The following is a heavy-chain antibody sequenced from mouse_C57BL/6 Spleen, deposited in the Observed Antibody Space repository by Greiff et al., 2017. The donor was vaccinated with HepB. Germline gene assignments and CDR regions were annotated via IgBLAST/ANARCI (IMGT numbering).Heavy chain of an antibody. V-gene: IGHV1-52*01. CDR2: IDPSDSET. J-gene: IGHJ2*01. D-gene: IGHD1-1*01. CDR3: ARWGYYGSSRYEGY. Sequence: QVQLQQPGAELVRPGSSVKLSCKASGYTFTSYWMHWVKQRPIQGLEWIGNIDPSDSETHYNQKFKDKATLTVDKSSSTAYMQLSSLTSEDSAVYYCARWGYYGSSRYEGYWGQGTTLTVSS. CDR1: GYTFTSYW.